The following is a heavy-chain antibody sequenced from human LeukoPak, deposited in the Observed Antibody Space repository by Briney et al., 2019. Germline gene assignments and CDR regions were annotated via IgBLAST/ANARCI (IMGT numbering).Heavy chain of an antibody. Sequence: GGSLRLSCAASGFTFSTYWMSWVRQAPGKGLEWVANIKQDGSEKYYVDSVKGRFTLSRDSAKNSLYLQMNSLRAEDTAVYYCARAEWSNWYFDLWGRGTLVTVSS. J-gene: IGHJ2*01. CDR1: GFTFSTYW. CDR3: ARAEWSNWYFDL. V-gene: IGHV3-7*03. D-gene: IGHD3-3*01. CDR2: IKQDGSEK.